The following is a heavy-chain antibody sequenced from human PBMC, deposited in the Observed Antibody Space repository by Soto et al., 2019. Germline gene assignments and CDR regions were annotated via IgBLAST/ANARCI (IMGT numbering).Heavy chain of an antibody. Sequence: QLQLQESGPGLVKPSETLSLTCTVSGGSISSSSYYWGWIRQPPGKGLEWIGSIYYSGSTYYNPSLKSPVTISEDTSKNQFSLKLISVTAADTAVYYCLVSRLLNAIDIWGQGTMVTVSS. CDR2: IYYSGST. V-gene: IGHV4-39*01. CDR3: LVSRLLNAIDI. J-gene: IGHJ3*02. CDR1: GGSISSSSYY. D-gene: IGHD2-15*01.